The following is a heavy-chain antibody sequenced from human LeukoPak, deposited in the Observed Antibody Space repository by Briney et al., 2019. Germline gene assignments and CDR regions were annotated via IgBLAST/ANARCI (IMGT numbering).Heavy chain of an antibody. J-gene: IGHJ4*02. V-gene: IGHV3-23*01. CDR3: ARHPFRSLSAYYDFWSGYYLPDY. CDR2: ISGSGGST. CDR1: GFTFSSYA. Sequence: PGGSLRLSCAASGFTFSSYAMSWVRQAPGKGLEWVSAISGSGGSTYYADSVKGRFTISRDNSKNTLYLQMNSLRAEDTAVYYCARHPFRSLSAYYDFWSGYYLPDYWGQGTLVTVSS. D-gene: IGHD3-3*01.